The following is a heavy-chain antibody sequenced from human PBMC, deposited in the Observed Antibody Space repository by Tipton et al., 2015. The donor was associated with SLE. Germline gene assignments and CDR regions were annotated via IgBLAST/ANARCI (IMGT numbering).Heavy chain of an antibody. D-gene: IGHD4-17*01. Sequence: TLSLTCAVSRYSISTGYYWGWIRQPPGKGLEWIGYVYYSGSTYYNPSLKSRVTISLDTSRKQFSLSLNSVTAADTAVYFCARDDPDGDGGGIPGDYWGQGTLVTVS. CDR3: ARDDPDGDGGGIPGDY. CDR1: RYSISTGYY. CDR2: VYYSGST. J-gene: IGHJ4*02. V-gene: IGHV4-38-2*02.